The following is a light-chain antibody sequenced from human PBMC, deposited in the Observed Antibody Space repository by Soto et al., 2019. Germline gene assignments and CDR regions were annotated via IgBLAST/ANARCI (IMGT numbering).Light chain of an antibody. CDR2: GAS. CDR3: QQYNNWRMYT. CDR1: QSVSIN. J-gene: IGKJ2*01. V-gene: IGKV3-15*01. Sequence: EIVMTQSPATLSVSPGERATLSCRASQSVSINLAWYQQKPGQAPRLLIYGASTRATGIPARFSGSGSGTEFTLTISSRQSEDFAVYYCQQYNNWRMYTFGQGTKLEIK.